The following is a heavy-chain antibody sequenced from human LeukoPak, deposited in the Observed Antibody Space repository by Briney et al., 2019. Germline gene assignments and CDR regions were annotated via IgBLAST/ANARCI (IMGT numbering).Heavy chain of an antibody. CDR3: VRDRELNY. J-gene: IGHJ4*02. V-gene: IGHV4-59*01. CDR2: IYNSGST. D-gene: IGHD1-7*01. CDR1: GVSISIYY. Sequence: SETLSLTCTVSGVSISIYYWSWVRQPPGKGLEWIGYIYNSGSTNYNPSLKSPATISADTSKNQFSLKLSSVTAADTAVYYCVRDRELNYWGQGTLVTVSS.